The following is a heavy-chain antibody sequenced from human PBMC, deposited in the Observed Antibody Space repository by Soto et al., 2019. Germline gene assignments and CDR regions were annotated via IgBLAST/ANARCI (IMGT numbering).Heavy chain of an antibody. CDR2: MNPNSGNT. CDR1: GYTFTSYD. J-gene: IGHJ6*03. Sequence: GASVKVSCKASGYTFTSYDINWVRQATGQGLEWMGWMNPNSGNTGYAQKFQGRVTMTRNTSISTAYMELSSLRSEDTAVYYCARGLRGRGLVVIKTYYYYYMDVWGKGTTVTVSS. CDR3: ARGLRGRGLVVIKTYYYYYMDV. V-gene: IGHV1-8*01. D-gene: IGHD3-9*01.